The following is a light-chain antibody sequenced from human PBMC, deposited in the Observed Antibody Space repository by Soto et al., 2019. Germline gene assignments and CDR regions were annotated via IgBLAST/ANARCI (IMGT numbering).Light chain of an antibody. Sequence: DIQMTQSPSTLSASVGDRVTITCRASQSIGSWLAGYQQKPGKAPKLLIYKASSLESGVPSRYSRSGSGTEFALNISSLQPDDFESYYCQQYGSYSPWTFGQGTKVEIK. V-gene: IGKV1-5*03. CDR2: KAS. J-gene: IGKJ1*01. CDR1: QSIGSW. CDR3: QQYGSYSPWT.